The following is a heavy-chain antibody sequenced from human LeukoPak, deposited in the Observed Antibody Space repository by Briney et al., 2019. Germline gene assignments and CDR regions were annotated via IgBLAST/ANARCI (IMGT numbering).Heavy chain of an antibody. CDR1: GFTFSSYA. V-gene: IGHV3-9*01. D-gene: IGHD1-26*01. J-gene: IGHJ4*02. Sequence: GGSLRLSCAASGFTFSSYAMSWVRQVPGKGLEWVSGISWITGTMVYADSVKGRFTISRDNAKRSLYLQMNSLRPEDTALYYCARDINRSGTYFYYFDSWGLGTLVTVSS. CDR3: ARDINRSGTYFYYFDS. CDR2: ISWITGTM.